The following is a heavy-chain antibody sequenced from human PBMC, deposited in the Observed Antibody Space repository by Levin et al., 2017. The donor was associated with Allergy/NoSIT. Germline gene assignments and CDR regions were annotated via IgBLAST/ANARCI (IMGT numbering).Heavy chain of an antibody. Sequence: GGSLRLSCAASGFTFSSYAMSWVRQAPGKGLEWVSAISGSGGSTYYADSVKGRFTISRDNSKNTLYLQMNSLRAEDTAVYYCAKDTPYDYDSSGDRAPGAFDIWGRGTMVTVSA. D-gene: IGHD3-22*01. CDR2: ISGSGGST. J-gene: IGHJ3*02. V-gene: IGHV3-23*01. CDR3: AKDTPYDYDSSGDRAPGAFDI. CDR1: GFTFSSYA.